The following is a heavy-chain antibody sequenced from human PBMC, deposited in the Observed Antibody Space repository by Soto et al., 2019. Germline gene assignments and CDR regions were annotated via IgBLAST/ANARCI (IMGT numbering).Heavy chain of an antibody. D-gene: IGHD1-20*01. V-gene: IGHV1-18*01. CDR2: ITSYNSQT. CDR1: GYTFSSFS. J-gene: IGHJ4*02. CDR3: ARGSDRFNWNDPWDY. Sequence: QVQLVQSGAEVKKPGASVKVSCKASGYTFSSFSISWVRQAPGQGLEWLGWITSYNSQTRYAQKLQGRAPLTTDTSTNTAYMELRSLKFDDTAVYYCARGSDRFNWNDPWDYWGQGTLVTVSS.